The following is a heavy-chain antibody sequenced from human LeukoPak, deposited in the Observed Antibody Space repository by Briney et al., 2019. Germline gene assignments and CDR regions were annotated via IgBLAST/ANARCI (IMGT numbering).Heavy chain of an antibody. CDR2: FDPEDGER. CDR3: ARDPNDLTYIAAAGTSFDY. CDR1: GYTLSKLP. V-gene: IGHV1-24*01. Sequence: ASVKVSCKVSGYTLSKLPMYWVRQAPGKGLEWMGGFDPEDGERMYAQKFQGRVTVTEDTSTDTAYMELRSLRSDDTAVYYCARDPNDLTYIAAAGTSFDYWGQGTLVTVSS. D-gene: IGHD6-13*01. J-gene: IGHJ4*02.